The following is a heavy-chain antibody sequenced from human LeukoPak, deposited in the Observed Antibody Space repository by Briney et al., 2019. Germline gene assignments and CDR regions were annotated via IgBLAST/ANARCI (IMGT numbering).Heavy chain of an antibody. CDR3: AKGIYSSGWSYFDY. Sequence: GGSLRLSCAASGYTFSSHGLTWVRQAPGKGLEWVSTINGAGDNTYYAETVKGRFTISRDNSKNTLYLQMNTLRAEDSALYYCAKGIYSSGWSYFDYWGHGTLVTVSS. D-gene: IGHD6-19*01. CDR1: GYTFSSHG. V-gene: IGHV3-23*01. J-gene: IGHJ4*01. CDR2: INGAGDNT.